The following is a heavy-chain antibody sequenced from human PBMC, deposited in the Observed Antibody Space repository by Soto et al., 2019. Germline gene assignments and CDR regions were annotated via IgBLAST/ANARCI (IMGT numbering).Heavy chain of an antibody. D-gene: IGHD3-10*01. CDR3: ARDRGWFGEVPFDY. CDR1: GFTFSSYW. J-gene: IGHJ4*02. Sequence: EVQLVESGGGLVQPGGSLRLSCAASGFTFSSYWMHWVRQAPGKGLVWVSRINSDGSSTSYADSVKGRVTISRDNAENTLYLQMNSLRAENTAVYYCARDRGWFGEVPFDYWGQGTLVTVSS. V-gene: IGHV3-74*01. CDR2: INSDGSST.